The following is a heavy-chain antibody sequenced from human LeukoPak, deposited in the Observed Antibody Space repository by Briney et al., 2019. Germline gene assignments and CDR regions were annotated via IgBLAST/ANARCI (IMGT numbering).Heavy chain of an antibody. CDR2: IIPIFGTA. V-gene: IGHV1-69*13. CDR3: ARDCSSTSCYGYFGY. D-gene: IGHD2-2*01. J-gene: IGHJ4*02. CDR1: GGSFISYG. Sequence: SVMVSCKASGGSFISYGIGWVRQAPGQWLEWMGGIIPIFGTANYAQKFQGRVTITADESTSTAYMELSSLRSEDTAVYYCARDCSSTSCYGYFGYWGQGTLVTVSS.